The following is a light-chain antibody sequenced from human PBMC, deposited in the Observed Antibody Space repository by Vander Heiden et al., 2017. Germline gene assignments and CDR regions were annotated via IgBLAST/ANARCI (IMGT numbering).Light chain of an antibody. CDR3: QQSDSTPQA. CDR2: AAS. CDR1: QSISSY. J-gene: IGKJ1*01. V-gene: IGKV1-39*01. Sequence: DIQMTQSPSSLSASVGDRVTITCRASQSISSYLNWYQQKPGKATKLLIYAASSLQSGVPSRFSGSGSGTDFTLTISSLQPEDFATYYCQQSDSTPQAFGQGTKVEIK.